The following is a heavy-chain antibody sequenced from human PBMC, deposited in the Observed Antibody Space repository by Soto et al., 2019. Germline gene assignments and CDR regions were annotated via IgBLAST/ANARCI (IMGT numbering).Heavy chain of an antibody. V-gene: IGHV3-23*01. CDR1: GFSFSTYT. Sequence: GGSLRLSCAASGFSFSTYTVTWVRQAPGKELEWVSAISGSGVSTYYADSVKGRFTISRDNSKNTLSLEMNSLRAEDTAVYYCAKGRGSGYYLFDFWGQGTQVTVSS. J-gene: IGHJ4*02. CDR3: AKGRGSGYYLFDF. CDR2: ISGSGVST. D-gene: IGHD3-22*01.